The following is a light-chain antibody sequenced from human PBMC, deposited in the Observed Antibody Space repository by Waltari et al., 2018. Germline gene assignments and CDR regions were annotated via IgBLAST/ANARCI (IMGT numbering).Light chain of an antibody. CDR1: SSDVGSYNL. J-gene: IGLJ2*01. CDR2: EVS. V-gene: IGLV2-23*02. Sequence: QSALTQPASVSGSPGQSITISCTGTSSDVGSYNLASWYQQHPGKAPKLMIYEVSKRPSEVASRVSGSKSGNTASLTISGLQAEDEAEYYCCSYAGSSSVVFGGGTKLTVL. CDR3: CSYAGSSSVV.